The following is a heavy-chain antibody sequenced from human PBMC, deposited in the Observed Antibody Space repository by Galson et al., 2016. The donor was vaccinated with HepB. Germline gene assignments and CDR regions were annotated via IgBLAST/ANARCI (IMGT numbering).Heavy chain of an antibody. CDR1: GFPFSGYG. CDR3: AVWSPHLSESSGS. Sequence: SLRLSCAASGFPFSGYGMHWVRQALGKGLEWVSYISESGSTKYYADSVQGRFTISRDNAKNSVYLQMNSLRDEDTAVYYCAVWSPHLSESSGSWGQGTLVTVSS. V-gene: IGHV3-48*02. J-gene: IGHJ5*02. D-gene: IGHD3-22*01. CDR2: ISESGSTK.